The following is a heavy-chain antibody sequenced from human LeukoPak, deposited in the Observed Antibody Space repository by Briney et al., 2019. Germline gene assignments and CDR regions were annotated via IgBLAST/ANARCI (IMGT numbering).Heavy chain of an antibody. CDR2: IDWDDDK. CDR3: ARTPDYGDYDGAFDI. V-gene: IGHV2-70*01. CDR1: GGSISSGGYY. D-gene: IGHD4-17*01. J-gene: IGHJ3*02. Sequence: TLSLTCTVSGGSISSGGYYWSWIRQPPGKALEWLALIDWDDDKYYSTSLKTRLTISKDTSKNQVVLTMTNMDPVDTATYYCARTPDYGDYDGAFDIWGQGTMVTVSS.